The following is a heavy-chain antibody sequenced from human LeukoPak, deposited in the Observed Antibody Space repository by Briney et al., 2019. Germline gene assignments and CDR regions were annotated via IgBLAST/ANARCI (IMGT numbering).Heavy chain of an antibody. V-gene: IGHV3-7*01. CDR2: IKQDGSEK. J-gene: IGHJ6*02. Sequence: GGSLRLSCAASGSTFSSYWMSWVRQAPGKGLEWVANIKQDGSEKYYVDSVKGRFTISRDNPKNSLYLQMNSLRAEDTAVYYCARDLQWLYYYYYGMDVWGQGTTVTVSS. CDR1: GSTFSSYW. D-gene: IGHD6-19*01. CDR3: ARDLQWLYYYYYGMDV.